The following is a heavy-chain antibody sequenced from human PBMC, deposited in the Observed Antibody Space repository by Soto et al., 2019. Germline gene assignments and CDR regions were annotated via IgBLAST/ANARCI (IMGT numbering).Heavy chain of an antibody. Sequence: GETLKISCKASGYSFTSYWIGWVRQMPGKGLEWMGIIYPDDSDIRYSPSFQGQVTISADKSISTAYLQWSSLKASDTAIYYCVRPDSTGYYEYWGQGTLVTVSS. D-gene: IGHD3-22*01. V-gene: IGHV5-51*01. J-gene: IGHJ4*02. CDR3: VRPDSTGYYEY. CDR2: IYPDDSDI. CDR1: GYSFTSYW.